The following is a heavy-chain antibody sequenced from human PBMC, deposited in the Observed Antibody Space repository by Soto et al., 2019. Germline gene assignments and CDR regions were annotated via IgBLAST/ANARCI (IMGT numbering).Heavy chain of an antibody. J-gene: IGHJ6*02. CDR2: ISSSSSDI. V-gene: IGHV3-21*05. D-gene: IGHD5-12*01. CDR1: GFTFSSYN. CDR3: ARDREYSPYGLDV. Sequence: GGSLRLSCAASGFTFSSYNMNWVRQAPGKGLEWISYISSSSSDIYYADSVKGRFTISRDNARKSLYLQMNSLRAEDTAVYYCARDREYSPYGLDVWGQGTTVTVSS.